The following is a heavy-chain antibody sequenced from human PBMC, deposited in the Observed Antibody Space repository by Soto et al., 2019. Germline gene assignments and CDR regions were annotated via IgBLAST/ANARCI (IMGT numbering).Heavy chain of an antibody. CDR1: GGSISSSTYY. Sequence: QLQLQESGPGLVKPSETLSLTCTVSGGSISSSTYYWGWIRQPPGKGLEWIGNIYYSGSTYYNPSLKSRVTMSLDTSKNQFSLQLSSVTAADTAVYYCASITVAGTPSYYLGVWGRGTTVTVSS. V-gene: IGHV4-39*01. D-gene: IGHD6-19*01. CDR2: IYYSGST. CDR3: ASITVAGTPSYYLGV. J-gene: IGHJ6*03.